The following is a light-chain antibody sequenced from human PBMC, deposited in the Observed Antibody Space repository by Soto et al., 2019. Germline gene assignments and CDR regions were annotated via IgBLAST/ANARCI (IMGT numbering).Light chain of an antibody. V-gene: IGLV2-14*01. CDR3: SSYTSSSALV. CDR1: TSDVGGYNY. Sequence: QSVLTQPASVSGSPGQSITISCTGTTSDVGGYNYVSWYQQHPGKAPKLMIYEVSNRPSGVSNRFSGSKSGNTASLTISGLQAEDEAPYYCSSYTSSSALVFGRGTNVTV. J-gene: IGLJ1*01. CDR2: EVS.